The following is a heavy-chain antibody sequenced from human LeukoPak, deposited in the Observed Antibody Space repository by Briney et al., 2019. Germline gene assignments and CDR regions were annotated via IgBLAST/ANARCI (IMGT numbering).Heavy chain of an antibody. CDR1: GGSISSSSYY. CDR3: ARLSPPRGYYGSGTTFDY. J-gene: IGHJ4*02. V-gene: IGHV4-39*01. Sequence: PSETLSLTCTVSGGSISSSSYYWGWLRQPPGKGLEWIGSIYYSGSTYYNPSLKSRVTISVDTSKNQFSLKLSSVTAADTAVYYCARLSPPRGYYGSGTTFDYWGQGTLVTVSS. CDR2: IYYSGST. D-gene: IGHD3-10*01.